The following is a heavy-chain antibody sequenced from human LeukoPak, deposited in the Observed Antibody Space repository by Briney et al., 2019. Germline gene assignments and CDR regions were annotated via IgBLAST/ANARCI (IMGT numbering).Heavy chain of an antibody. CDR2: TVSRGTT. CDR3: AKCSTSAYTTGWCNWIDP. J-gene: IGHJ5*02. Sequence: GGSLRLSCVASGFTFTSDAMNWVRQAPGKGLEWVSSTVSRGTTQYADSVKGRFTVSRDTSKNTLYLQMNSLRADDTAVYYCAKCSTSAYTTGWCNWIDPWGQGTLVTVSS. CDR1: GFTFTSDA. D-gene: IGHD6-19*01. V-gene: IGHV3-23*01.